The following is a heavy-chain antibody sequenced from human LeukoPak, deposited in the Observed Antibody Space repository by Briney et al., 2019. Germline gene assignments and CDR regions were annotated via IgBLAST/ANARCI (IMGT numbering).Heavy chain of an antibody. J-gene: IGHJ5*02. CDR1: GGSLSSSSSY. V-gene: IGHV4-39*07. Sequence: PETLSLTCTVSGGSLSSSSSYWGWIRHPPGKGLEWIASIYYSGSTYYNPSLKSRVTISVDTSKNQFSLKLSSVTAADTAVYYCARVHSGSYDRWFDPWGQGTLVTVSS. D-gene: IGHD1-26*01. CDR3: ARVHSGSYDRWFDP. CDR2: IYYSGST.